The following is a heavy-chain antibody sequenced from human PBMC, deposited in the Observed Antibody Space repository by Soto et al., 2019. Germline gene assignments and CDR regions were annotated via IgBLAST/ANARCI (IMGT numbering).Heavy chain of an antibody. V-gene: IGHV4-59*01. CDR2: IYYSGST. CDR1: GGSISSYY. CDR3: ARDYDYYGSETYAFDI. Sequence: SETLSLTCTVSGGSISSYYWSWIRQPPGKGLEWIGYIYYSGSTNYNPSLKSRVTISVDTSKNQFSLKLSSVTAADTAVYYCARDYDYYGSETYAFDIWGQGTMVTVSS. D-gene: IGHD3-10*01. J-gene: IGHJ3*02.